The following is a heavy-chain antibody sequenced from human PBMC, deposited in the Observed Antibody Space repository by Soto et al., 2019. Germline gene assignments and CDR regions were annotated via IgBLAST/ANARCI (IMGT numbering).Heavy chain of an antibody. J-gene: IGHJ5*02. Sequence: SETLSLTCTVSGGSISSGGYYWSWIRQHPGKGLEWIGYIYYSGSTYYNPSLKSRVTISVDTSKNQFSLKLSSVTAADTAVYYCARSPTSLPTVKGAFDPWGQGTLVTAPQ. V-gene: IGHV4-31*03. CDR3: ARSPTSLPTVKGAFDP. CDR2: IYYSGST. D-gene: IGHD4-17*01. CDR1: GGSISSGGYY.